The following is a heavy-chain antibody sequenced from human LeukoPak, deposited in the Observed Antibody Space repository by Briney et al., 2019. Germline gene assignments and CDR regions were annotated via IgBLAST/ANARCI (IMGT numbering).Heavy chain of an antibody. V-gene: IGHV4-31*03. CDR2: IYYSGST. J-gene: IGHJ4*02. D-gene: IGHD6-19*01. Sequence: SQTLSLTCTVSGGSISSGGYYWSWIRQHPGKGLEWIGYIYYSGSTYYNPSLKSRVTISVDTSKNQFSLKLSSVIAADTAVYYCARHPYSSGWYDYYFDYWGQGTLVTVSS. CDR3: ARHPYSSGWYDYYFDY. CDR1: GGSISSGGYY.